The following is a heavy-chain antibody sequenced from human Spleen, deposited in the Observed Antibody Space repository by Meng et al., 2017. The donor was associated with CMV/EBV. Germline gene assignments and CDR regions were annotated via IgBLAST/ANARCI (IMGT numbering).Heavy chain of an antibody. Sequence: ASVKVSCKASGFGFTAYYFHWVRQAPGQGLEWMGLINPSAGTANYAQKFQGRATITTDTSTSTVHMELISLRSDDTAVYYCARGTPDYWGQGTLVTVSS. CDR2: INPSAGTA. V-gene: IGHV1-46*01. J-gene: IGHJ4*02. CDR3: ARGTPDY. D-gene: IGHD2-15*01. CDR1: GFGFTAYY.